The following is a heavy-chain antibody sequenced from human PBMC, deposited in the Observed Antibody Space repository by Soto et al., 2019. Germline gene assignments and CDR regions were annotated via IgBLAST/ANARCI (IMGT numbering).Heavy chain of an antibody. J-gene: IGHJ5*02. CDR3: ARGHISSTKNWLDP. D-gene: IGHD6-6*01. CDR2: INAGNGNT. V-gene: IGHV1-3*01. Sequence: GASVKVSCKASGYTFNSYAMHWVRQAPGQRLEWMGWINAGNGNTGYAQTLQGRVTMTWDTSISTAYMELSSLRFEDTAMYYCARGHISSTKNWLDPWGQGTLVTVSS. CDR1: GYTFNSYA.